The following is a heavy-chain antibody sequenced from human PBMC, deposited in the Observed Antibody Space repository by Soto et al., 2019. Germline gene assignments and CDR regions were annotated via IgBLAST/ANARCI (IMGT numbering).Heavy chain of an antibody. J-gene: IGHJ4*02. CDR3: ARDDSSSWTLDFDY. CDR1: GYTFTSYG. CDR2: ISAYSGNT. D-gene: IGHD6-13*01. Sequence: ASVKVSCKASGYTFTSYGISWVRQAPGQGLEWMGWISAYSGNTNYAQKLQGRVTMTTDTSTSTAYMELRSLRSDDTAVYYCARDDSSSWTLDFDYWGQGTLVTVSS. V-gene: IGHV1-18*01.